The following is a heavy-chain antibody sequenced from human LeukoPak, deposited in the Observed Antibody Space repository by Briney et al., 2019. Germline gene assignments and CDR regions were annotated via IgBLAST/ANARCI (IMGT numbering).Heavy chain of an antibody. CDR2: ISYDGSNK. J-gene: IGHJ4*02. CDR1: GFTFSSYA. V-gene: IGHV3-30-3*01. Sequence: HPGRSLRLSCAASGFTFSSYAMHWVRQAPGKGLEWVAVISYDGSNKYYADSVKGRFTISRDNSKNTLYLQMNSLRAEDTAVYYCARDFVVSSSWYHPYWGQGTLVTVS. CDR3: ARDFVVSSSWYHPY. D-gene: IGHD6-13*01.